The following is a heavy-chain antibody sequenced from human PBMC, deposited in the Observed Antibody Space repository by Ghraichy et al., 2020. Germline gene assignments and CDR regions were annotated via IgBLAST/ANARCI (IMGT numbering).Heavy chain of an antibody. D-gene: IGHD1-1*01. V-gene: IGHV4-61*02. Sequence: SLNISCTISGGSLSSGNYYWSWVRRPTGKGLEWIGRIYPSGTTNYNPSLKSRVTISGDTSKNQFSLNLNSVTAADTAVYYCARADNTLDDGFDFWGQGTMVTVSS. J-gene: IGHJ3*01. CDR2: IYPSGTT. CDR1: GGSLSSGNYY. CDR3: ARADNTLDDGFDF.